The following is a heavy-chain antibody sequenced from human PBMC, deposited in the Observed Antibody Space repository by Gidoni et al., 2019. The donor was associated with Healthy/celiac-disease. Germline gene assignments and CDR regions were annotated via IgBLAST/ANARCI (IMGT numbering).Heavy chain of an antibody. J-gene: IGHJ6*02. CDR1: GFTFSDYY. Sequence: QVQLVESGGGLVKPGGSLRLSCAASGFTFSDYYMSWIRQAPGKGLEWVSYISSSGSTIYYADSVKGRFTISRDNAKNSLYLQMNRLRAEDTAVYYCAREAVVVPAAISHYYYYYGMDVWGQGTTVTVSS. D-gene: IGHD2-2*01. CDR3: AREAVVVPAAISHYYYYYGMDV. V-gene: IGHV3-11*01. CDR2: ISSSGSTI.